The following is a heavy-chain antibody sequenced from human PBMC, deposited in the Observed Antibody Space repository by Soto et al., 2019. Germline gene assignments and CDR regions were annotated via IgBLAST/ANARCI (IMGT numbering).Heavy chain of an antibody. D-gene: IGHD6-19*01. J-gene: IGHJ4*02. V-gene: IGHV1-46*01. Sequence: QVQLVQSGAEVKKPGASVKVSCKTSGFTFTSYCMHWVRQAPGQGLEWMGIINPSGGGTSYAQKFQGRVTMTRETSTSTAYMEMSSLRYEDTAMYYCATYYCAREGSSGWPFDYWGQGTLVNVSS. CDR1: GFTFTSYC. CDR3: ATYYCAREGSSGWPFDY. CDR2: INPSGGGT.